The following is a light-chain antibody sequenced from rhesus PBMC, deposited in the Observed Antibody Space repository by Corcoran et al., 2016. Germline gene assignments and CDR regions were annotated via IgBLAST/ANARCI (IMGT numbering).Light chain of an antibody. CDR3: CSYTTSSSYI. CDR1: SSDVGGYNY. J-gene: IGLJ1*01. Sequence: QAAPTQPPSVSGSPGQSVTISCTGTSSDVGGYNYVSWYQKHPGQAPKLMIYGVSKRPSGVSDRFSGSKSDNTASLTISGLQAEDAADYYGCSYTTSSSYIFGAGTRLTVI. V-gene: IGLV2S7*01. CDR2: GVS.